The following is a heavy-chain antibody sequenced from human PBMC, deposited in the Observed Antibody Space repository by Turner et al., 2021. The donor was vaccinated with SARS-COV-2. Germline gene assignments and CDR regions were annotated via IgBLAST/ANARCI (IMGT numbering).Heavy chain of an antibody. CDR3: ARDPGVEVVAATDGYGMDV. Sequence: QVQLVQSGAEVKKPGSSVKVSCKASGGTFSSYAISWVRQAPGQGLEWMGGIIPIFGTANYVQKFQGRVTITAAESTSTVYMELRSLRSEDTAVYYCARDPGVEVVAATDGYGMDVWGQGTTVTVSS. V-gene: IGHV1-69*01. D-gene: IGHD2-15*01. CDR2: IIPIFGTA. CDR1: GGTFSSYA. J-gene: IGHJ6*02.